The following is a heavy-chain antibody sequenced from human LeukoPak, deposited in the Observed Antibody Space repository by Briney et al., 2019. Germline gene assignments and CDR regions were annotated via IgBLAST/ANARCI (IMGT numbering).Heavy chain of an antibody. J-gene: IGHJ3*02. D-gene: IGHD3-16*01. Sequence: ASVKVSCKASGYTFTSYDINWVRQAPGQGLEWMGWMNPNSGNTGYAQKFQGRVTMTRNTSISTAYMELSSLRSEDTAVYYCARAPFMTDDAFDIWGQGTMVTVSS. V-gene: IGHV1-8*01. CDR2: MNPNSGNT. CDR1: GYTFTSYD. CDR3: ARAPFMTDDAFDI.